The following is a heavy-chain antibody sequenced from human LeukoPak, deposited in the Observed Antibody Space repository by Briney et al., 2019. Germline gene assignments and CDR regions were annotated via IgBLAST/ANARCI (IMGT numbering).Heavy chain of an antibody. CDR1: GFTFSNYP. J-gene: IGHJ5*02. CDR2: ISGHGGTT. Sequence: SGGSLRLSCAASGFTFSNYPMSWVRQAPGKGLMWVSSISGHGGTTHYADSVKGRFTISRDNSKNTLYLQMNRLRAEDTAVYYCAKDARRGPHWFDAWGQGSLVTVSS. V-gene: IGHV3-23*01. CDR3: AKDARRGPHWFDA.